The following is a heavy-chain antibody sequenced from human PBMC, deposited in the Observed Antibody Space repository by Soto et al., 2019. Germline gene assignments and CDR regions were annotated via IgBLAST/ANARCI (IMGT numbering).Heavy chain of an antibody. Sequence: QVQLQQWGAGLLKPSETLSLTCAVYGGSFSGYYWSWLRQPPGKGPEWIGEINHSGNTKYTPSLESRVTISVDTTTIQFSLLRNSVGAAVTDVYYCARTGGMDARSQRATVSVYS. CDR3: ARTGGMDA. CDR1: GGSFSGYY. V-gene: IGHV4-34*01. CDR2: INHSGNT. J-gene: IGHJ6*02.